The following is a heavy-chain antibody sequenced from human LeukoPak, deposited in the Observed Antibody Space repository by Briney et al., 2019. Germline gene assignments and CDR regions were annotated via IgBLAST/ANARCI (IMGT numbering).Heavy chain of an antibody. CDR2: INTYRGNT. Sequence: GASVKVSCKASGYTFTTYGITWVRQAPGQGLEWMGWINTYRGNTNYAQKLQGRVTMTTDTSTSTAYMELRSLRSDDTAVYYCARERYYDSSGYPDYWGQGTLVTVSS. CDR3: ARERYYDSSGYPDY. D-gene: IGHD3-22*01. CDR1: GYTFTTYG. V-gene: IGHV1-18*01. J-gene: IGHJ4*02.